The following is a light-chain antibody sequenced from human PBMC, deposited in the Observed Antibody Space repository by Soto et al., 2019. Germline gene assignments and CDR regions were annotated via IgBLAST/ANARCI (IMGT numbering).Light chain of an antibody. CDR1: QSLTNSY. J-gene: IGKJ1*01. V-gene: IGKV3D-20*02. Sequence: SCRASQSLTNSYIAWYQVKPGQAPRRLIYDTSSRATGIPDRFSCSSSRRQYTSTVCSLGIPAEPLFRSQPHCPPMTFGQGTKVDIK. CDR3: QPHCPPMT. CDR2: DTS.